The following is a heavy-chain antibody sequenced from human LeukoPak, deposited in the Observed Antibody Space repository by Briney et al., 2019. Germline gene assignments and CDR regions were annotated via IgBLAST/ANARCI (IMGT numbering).Heavy chain of an antibody. V-gene: IGHV3-9*01. D-gene: IGHD3-22*01. J-gene: IGHJ6*03. CDR1: GVTFDDYA. Sequence: GGSLRLSCAAAGVTFDDYATHWVRQAPGKGLEWVSGISWNSGSIGYADSVKGRFTISRDNAKNSLYLQMNSLRAEDTALYYCAKADSSGYSYYYYMDVWGKGTTVTVSS. CDR2: ISWNSGSI. CDR3: AKADSSGYSYYYYMDV.